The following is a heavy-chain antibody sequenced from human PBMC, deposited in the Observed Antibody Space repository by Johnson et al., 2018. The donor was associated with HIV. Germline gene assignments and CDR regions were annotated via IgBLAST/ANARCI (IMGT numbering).Heavy chain of an antibody. CDR3: ARVRGGRENAFDI. V-gene: IGHV3-30-3*01. CDR1: GFTFSSYA. J-gene: IGHJ3*02. Sequence: HVQLVESGGGVVQPWRSLRLSCAASGFTFSSYAMHWVRQAPGKGLEWVAVISYDGSNKYYADSVKGRFTISRDNSKNTLYLQMNSPRVEDTAVYYCARVRGGRENAFDIWGQGTMVTVSS. D-gene: IGHD1-26*01. CDR2: ISYDGSNK.